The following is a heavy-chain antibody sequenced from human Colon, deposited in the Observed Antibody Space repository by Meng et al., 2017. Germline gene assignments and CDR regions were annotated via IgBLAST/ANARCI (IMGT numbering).Heavy chain of an antibody. Sequence: LHTWGAGLSNPAATLSLTCAALGGSFRGYYWSSIRQPPGSGLWCIGENNHSGSTNYNPSLKSRVTISVDTSKNQFSLKLSSVTAADTAVYYCARVCPPEYYYDSSGYLNWFDPWGQGTLVTVSS. CDR1: GGSFRGYY. J-gene: IGHJ5*02. CDR2: NNHSGST. CDR3: ARVCPPEYYYDSSGYLNWFDP. V-gene: IGHV4-34*01. D-gene: IGHD3-22*01.